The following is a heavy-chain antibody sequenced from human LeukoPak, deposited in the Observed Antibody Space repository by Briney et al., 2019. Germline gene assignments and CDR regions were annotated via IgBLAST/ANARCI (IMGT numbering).Heavy chain of an antibody. V-gene: IGHV1-2*02. D-gene: IGHD6-19*01. CDR2: ISPNSGGT. J-gene: IGHJ4*02. CDR1: GYTFTSYG. Sequence: ASVKVSCKASGYTFTSYGISWVRQAPGQGLEWMGWISPNSGGTNYAQKFQGRVTMTRDTSITTAYMELSRLRSDDTAMYYCARGPVAGDVSFDYWDQGTLVTVSS. CDR3: ARGPVAGDVSFDY.